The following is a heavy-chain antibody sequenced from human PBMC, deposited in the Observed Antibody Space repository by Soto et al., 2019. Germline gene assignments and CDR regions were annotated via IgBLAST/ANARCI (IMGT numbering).Heavy chain of an antibody. D-gene: IGHD3-22*01. CDR3: ARATLGARYYYDSSGYHIRGAFDI. Sequence: SETLSLTFAVAGGSVSSGSYYWSWIRQPPGKGLEWIGCIYYSGSTNYNPSLKSRVTISVDTSKNQFSLKLSSVTAVDTAVYYCARATLGARYYYDSSGYHIRGAFDIWGQGTMVTVSS. CDR2: IYYSGST. J-gene: IGHJ3*02. V-gene: IGHV4-61*01. CDR1: GGSVSSGSYY.